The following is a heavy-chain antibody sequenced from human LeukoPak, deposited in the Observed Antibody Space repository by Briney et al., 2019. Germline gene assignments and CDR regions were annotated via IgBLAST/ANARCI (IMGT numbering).Heavy chain of an antibody. CDR3: ASAYCSSTSCSASDAFDI. CDR1: GGTFSSYA. V-gene: IGHV1-69*05. D-gene: IGHD2-2*01. J-gene: IGHJ3*02. CDR2: IIPIFGTA. Sequence: ASVKVSCKASGGTFSSYAISWVRQAPGQGLEWMGGIIPIFGTANYAQKFQGRVTVTTDESTSTAYMELSSLRSEDTAVYYCASAYCSSTSCSASDAFDIWGQGTMVTVSS.